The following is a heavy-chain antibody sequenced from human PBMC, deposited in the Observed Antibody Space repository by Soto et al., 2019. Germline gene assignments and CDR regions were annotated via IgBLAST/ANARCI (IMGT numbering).Heavy chain of an antibody. CDR3: ARGYFTRQSLDY. Sequence: QVHLQQWGAGLLRPSETLSLTCNVSGGSLTGYFWNWIRQPPGRPMEWIGEVNHAGAATYNPSLRRRVTLSVDTSKNQFSLRLASVAATDTALYFCARGYFTRQSLDYWDQGALVTVSS. CDR1: GGSLTGYF. J-gene: IGHJ4*02. CDR2: VNHAGAA. V-gene: IGHV4-34*01.